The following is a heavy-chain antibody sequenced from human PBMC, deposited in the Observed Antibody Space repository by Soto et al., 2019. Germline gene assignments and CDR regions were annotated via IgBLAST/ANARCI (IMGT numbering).Heavy chain of an antibody. CDR3: ARDSGYGSGSSVNHYLEY. V-gene: IGHV1-18*04. D-gene: IGHD3-10*01. J-gene: IGHJ4*01. Sequence: ASVKVSCKASGYTFTSYGISWVRQAPGQGLEWMGWISAYNGNTNYAQKLQGRVTMTTDTSTSTAYMELRSLRSDDTAVYYCARDSGYGSGSSVNHYLEYWGHGTLVTVSS. CDR1: GYTFTSYG. CDR2: ISAYNGNT.